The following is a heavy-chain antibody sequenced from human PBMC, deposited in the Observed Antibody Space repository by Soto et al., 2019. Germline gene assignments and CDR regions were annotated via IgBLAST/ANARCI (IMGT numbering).Heavy chain of an antibody. Sequence: SETLSLTCAVYGGSFSGYYWSWIRQPPGKGLEWIGEINHSGSTNYNPSLKSRVTISVDTSKNQFSLKLSSVTAADTAVYYCARHYSFQHWGQGTLVTVSS. J-gene: IGHJ1*01. CDR3: ARHYSFQH. D-gene: IGHD2-15*01. CDR1: GGSFSGYY. CDR2: INHSGST. V-gene: IGHV4-34*01.